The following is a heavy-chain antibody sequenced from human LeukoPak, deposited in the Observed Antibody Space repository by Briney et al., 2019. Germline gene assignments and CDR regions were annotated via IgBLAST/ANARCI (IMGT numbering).Heavy chain of an antibody. D-gene: IGHD3-22*01. CDR2: ISANGGGT. CDR1: GFTFSNYA. V-gene: IGHV3-23*01. J-gene: IGHJ4*02. CDR3: AKATKSIVVDNYFDY. Sequence: GGSLRLSCAASGFTFSNYAMSWVRQAPGKGLEWVSSISANGGGTYYADSVKGRFTVSRDNSQNTLYLQMDSLRAEDTAVYYCAKATKSIVVDNYFDYWGQGALVTVSS.